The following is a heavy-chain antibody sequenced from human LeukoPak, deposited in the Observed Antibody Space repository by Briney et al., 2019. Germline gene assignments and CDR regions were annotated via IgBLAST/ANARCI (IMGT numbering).Heavy chain of an antibody. CDR2: IKEDGTEG. Sequence: GGSLRLSCAASGFTFSRYWMSWVRQAPGKGLEWVANIKEDGTEGYYVDSVKGRFTISRDNARNSLYLQMNSLKAEDTAIYYCARGGFWGQGTLVTVSS. D-gene: IGHD3-10*01. CDR3: ARGGF. V-gene: IGHV3-7*04. J-gene: IGHJ4*02. CDR1: GFTFSRYW.